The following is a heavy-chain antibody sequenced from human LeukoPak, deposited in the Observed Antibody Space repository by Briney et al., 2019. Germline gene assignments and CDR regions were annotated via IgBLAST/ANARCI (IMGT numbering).Heavy chain of an antibody. CDR2: IYAGDSDT. CDR1: GYTFTNHW. CDR3: ARHLGYCSSTTCYGGYYFDY. J-gene: IGHJ4*02. Sequence: GESLKISCKASGYTFTNHWIGWVRQMPGKGLEWMGTIYAGDSDTRYSPSFQGQVTISVDKSISTTYLQWSSLKASDTAMYYCARHLGYCSSTTCYGGYYFDYWGQGTLVTVSS. V-gene: IGHV5-51*01. D-gene: IGHD2-2*01.